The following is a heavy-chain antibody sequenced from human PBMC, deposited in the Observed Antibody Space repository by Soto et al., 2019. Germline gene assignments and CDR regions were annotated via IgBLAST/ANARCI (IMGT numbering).Heavy chain of an antibody. CDR1: GGSFSDYY. CDR2: INQSGST. J-gene: IGHJ6*02. CDR3: ARAVVTTHYYYGMDV. Sequence: LSLTCAVYGGSFSDYYWSWIRQPPGKGLEWIGEINQSGSTNYNPSLKSRVTLSVDTSKSQFSVNLSSVTAADTAVYYCARAVVTTHYYYGMDVWGQGTTVTVYS. V-gene: IGHV4-34*01. D-gene: IGHD2-21*02.